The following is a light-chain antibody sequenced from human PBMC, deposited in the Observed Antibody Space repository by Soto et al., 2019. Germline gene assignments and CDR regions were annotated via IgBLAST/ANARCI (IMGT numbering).Light chain of an antibody. CDR1: QSISNW. CDR3: QQYNSYSWT. Sequence: DIQMPQSPSTLSASVGDRVTITCRASQSISNWLAWYQQKPGKAPKLLIYKASSLERGVPSRFSGSGSGTEFTRTISSLQPDEFATYYCQQYNSYSWTFGQGTKVEIK. V-gene: IGKV1-5*03. J-gene: IGKJ1*01. CDR2: KAS.